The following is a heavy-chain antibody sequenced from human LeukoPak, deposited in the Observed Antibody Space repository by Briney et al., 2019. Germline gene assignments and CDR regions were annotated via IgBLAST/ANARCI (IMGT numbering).Heavy chain of an antibody. J-gene: IGHJ4*02. CDR1: GVSMSSNNW. CDR3: ARHEGFSQKD. Sequence: SVTLSLTCAVSGVSMSSNNWWSWVRQPPGKGLEWIGEIHESGSTNYNPSLKSRVTISVDKSKDQFSLKLSSVPAADTAVYYCARHEGFSQKDWGQGTQVTVS. V-gene: IGHV4-4*02. CDR2: IHESGST.